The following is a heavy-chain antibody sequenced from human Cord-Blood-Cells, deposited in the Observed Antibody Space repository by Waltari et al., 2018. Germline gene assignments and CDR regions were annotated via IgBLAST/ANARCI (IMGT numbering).Heavy chain of an antibody. Sequence: QLQLQESGPGLVKPSETLSLTCTVSGGSISSSSYYWGWLRQPPGKGLEWIGSIYYSGSTYYNPSLKSRVTISVDTSKNQFSLKLSSVTAADTAVYYCARRSSWYNWFDPWGQGTLVTVSS. CDR2: IYYSGST. D-gene: IGHD6-13*01. CDR3: ARRSSWYNWFDP. J-gene: IGHJ5*02. V-gene: IGHV4-39*07. CDR1: GGSISSSSYY.